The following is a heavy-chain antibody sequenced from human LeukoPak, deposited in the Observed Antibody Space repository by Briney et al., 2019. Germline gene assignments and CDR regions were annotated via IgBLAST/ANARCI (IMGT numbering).Heavy chain of an antibody. D-gene: IGHD1-26*01. CDR1: GCTFSSYG. V-gene: IGHV3-30*02. CDR2: IRYDGSNK. Sequence: GGSLRISGPASGCTFSSYGMHWVRQPPGKGLEWVAFIRYDGSNKYYAHSVKGRVTISRDNSKNTLYLQMNSLRAENTAVYYGAKEFISGSYYYYYMDVWGKGTTVTVSS. CDR3: AKEFISGSYYYYYMDV. J-gene: IGHJ6*03.